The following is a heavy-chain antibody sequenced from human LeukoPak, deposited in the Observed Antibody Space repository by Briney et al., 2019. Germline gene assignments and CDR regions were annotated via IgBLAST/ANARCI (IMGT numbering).Heavy chain of an antibody. CDR3: ARTNPHCSSTSCYSLGGVYFDY. CDR1: GGSISSGSYY. J-gene: IGHJ4*02. D-gene: IGHD2-2*02. CDR2: IYTSGST. Sequence: SETLSLTCTVSGGSISSGSYYWSWIRQPAGKGLEWIGRIYTSGSTNYNPSLKSRVTISVDTSKSQFSLKLSSVTAADTAVYYCARTNPHCSSTSCYSLGGVYFDYWGQGTLVTVSS. V-gene: IGHV4-61*02.